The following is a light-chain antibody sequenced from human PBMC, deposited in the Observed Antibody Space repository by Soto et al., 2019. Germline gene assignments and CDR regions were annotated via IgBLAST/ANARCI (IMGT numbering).Light chain of an antibody. V-gene: IGKV1-16*01. CDR2: AAS. J-gene: IGKJ5*01. Sequence: DIQMTQSPSSLSASVGDRVTITCRASQDINNYLTWFQQKPGKAPKSLIFAASNLQSGVPSRFSGSGSGTDFTLTISSLQPEDFATYYCQQYNSYPITFGQGTRLEIK. CDR3: QQYNSYPIT. CDR1: QDINNY.